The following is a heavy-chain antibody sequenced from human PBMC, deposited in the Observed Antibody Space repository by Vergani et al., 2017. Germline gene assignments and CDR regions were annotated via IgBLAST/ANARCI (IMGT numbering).Heavy chain of an antibody. CDR3: ARDGGEYDKDALDV. CDR2: IYTSGAT. J-gene: IGHJ3*01. V-gene: IGHV4-4*07. CDR1: GGSISSYY. Sequence: QVQLQESGPGLVKPSETLSLTCTVPGGSISSYYWSWIRQPPGKGLEWIGRIYTSGATNYNPSLRSRAIMSVDASKKQFSLKLTSVTAADTAVYYCARDGGEYDKDALDVWGQGTKVTVTS. D-gene: IGHD2-21*01.